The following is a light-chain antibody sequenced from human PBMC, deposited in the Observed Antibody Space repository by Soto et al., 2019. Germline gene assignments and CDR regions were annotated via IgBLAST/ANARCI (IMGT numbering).Light chain of an antibody. J-gene: IGKJ4*01. V-gene: IGKV1-27*01. CDR2: AAS. Sequence: DIQVTQCPSSLSASLGDRKTNTCRANQAIGVYLAWFQQQPGKVPKLLIYAASALQSGVPSRFSGSGSGTDFTLTISSLQPEDIATYYCQKYNSAPLPFGGGTKEDIK. CDR3: QKYNSAPLP. CDR1: QAIGVY.